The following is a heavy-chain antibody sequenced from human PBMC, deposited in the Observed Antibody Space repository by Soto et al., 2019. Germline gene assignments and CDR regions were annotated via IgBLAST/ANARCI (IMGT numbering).Heavy chain of an antibody. CDR3: ARRHGLNYYLYGLDV. Sequence: PGESLKISCKGSGYNFTNYWIAWVRQMPGKGLEWMGIINPGDSNIIYSPSFQGQVTISVDKSITTAYLQWSSLKASETAMFYCARRHGLNYYLYGLDVWGQGTKVTVSS. CDR2: INPGDSNI. J-gene: IGHJ6*02. CDR1: GYNFTNYW. V-gene: IGHV5-51*01. D-gene: IGHD4-17*01.